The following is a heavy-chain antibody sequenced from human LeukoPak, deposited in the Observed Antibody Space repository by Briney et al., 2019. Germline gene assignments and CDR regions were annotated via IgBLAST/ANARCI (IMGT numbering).Heavy chain of an antibody. Sequence: GGSLRLSCAASGFTFSSYAMSWVRQAPGKGLEWVSAISGSGGSTYYADSVKGRFTISRDNSKNTLYLQMNSLRAEDTAVYYCASEVRGVRNYYFDYWAREPWSPSPQ. CDR2: ISGSGGST. V-gene: IGHV3-23*01. D-gene: IGHD3-10*01. CDR3: ASEVRGVRNYYFDY. CDR1: GFTFSSYA. J-gene: IGHJ4*02.